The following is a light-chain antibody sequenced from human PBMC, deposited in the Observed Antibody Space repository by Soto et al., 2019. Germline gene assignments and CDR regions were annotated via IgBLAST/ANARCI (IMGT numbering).Light chain of an antibody. Sequence: EIVMTQSPATLSLSPGERAALSCRASQSINSELAWYQQKPGQPPRLLIYGASTRSTGVPDRFTGSESGSEFTLTMSGLQSEDFAVYYCQQGHTWPLTVGQGTRLEI. CDR3: QQGHTWPLT. J-gene: IGKJ2*01. CDR2: GAS. CDR1: QSINSE. V-gene: IGKV3-15*01.